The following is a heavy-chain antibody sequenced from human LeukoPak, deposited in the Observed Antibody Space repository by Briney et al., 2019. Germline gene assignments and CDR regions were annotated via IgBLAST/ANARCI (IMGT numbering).Heavy chain of an antibody. CDR3: ARAMGYDNYGMDV. V-gene: IGHV4-59*06. CDR2: IYYSGST. J-gene: IGHJ6*02. D-gene: IGHD3-9*01. CDR1: GGSIRSYY. Sequence: PSETLSLTCTVPGGSIRSYYWSWIRQHPGKGLGWIGYIYYSGSTYYNPSLKSRVTISVDTSKNQFSLKLSSVTAADTAVYYCARAMGYDNYGMDVWGQGTTVTVSS.